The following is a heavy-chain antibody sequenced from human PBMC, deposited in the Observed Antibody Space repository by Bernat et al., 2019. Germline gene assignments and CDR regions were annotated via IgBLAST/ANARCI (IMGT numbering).Heavy chain of an antibody. CDR1: GFTLSSYT. D-gene: IGHD3-3*01. Sequence: EEQLVESGGGLVQPGGSLRLSCVASGFTLSSYTMNWVRQAPGKGLEWVSNIGVRSSPILYTNSVKGRFTISRDNDKNSLYLQINSLRDEDTAVYYCARRRDCSGDYCYGLDLWGQGTLVTVSS. CDR3: ARRRDCSGDYCYGLDL. V-gene: IGHV3-48*02. J-gene: IGHJ5*02. CDR2: IGVRSSPI.